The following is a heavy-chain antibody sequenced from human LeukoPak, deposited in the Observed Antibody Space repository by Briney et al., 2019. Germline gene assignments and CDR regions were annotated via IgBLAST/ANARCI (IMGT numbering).Heavy chain of an antibody. CDR1: GGSISSYY. J-gene: IGHJ6*03. CDR3: ARRNHYLYYMDV. Sequence: SETLSLTCTVSGGSISSYYWSWIRQSPVKGLEWIGYIFPSGSAFYNPSLESRVTISLDTSENQFSLTLSYVTAADTAVYYCARRNHYLYYMDVWGKGTTVTVSS. CDR2: IFPSGSA. V-gene: IGHV4-4*09.